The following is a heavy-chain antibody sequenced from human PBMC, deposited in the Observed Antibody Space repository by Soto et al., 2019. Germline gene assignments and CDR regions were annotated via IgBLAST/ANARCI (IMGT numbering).Heavy chain of an antibody. CDR3: VREMSVAFDY. Sequence: GGSLRLSCAASGFTFSNAWMNWVRQAPGKGLEWVGLIKSKTDGGTIDYAAPVKGRFTILRDDLRNTVYLQMNSLKAEDTALYYCVREMSVAFDYWGQGTPVTVSS. CDR1: GFTFSNAW. V-gene: IGHV3-15*07. J-gene: IGHJ4*02. CDR2: IKSKTDGGTI. D-gene: IGHD5-12*01.